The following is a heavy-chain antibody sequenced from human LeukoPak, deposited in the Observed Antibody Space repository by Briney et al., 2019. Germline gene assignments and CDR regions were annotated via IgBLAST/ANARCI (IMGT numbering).Heavy chain of an antibody. CDR1: GFTFSSYW. CDR2: INSDGSST. V-gene: IGHV3-74*01. Sequence: GGSLRLSCAASGFTFSSYWMHWVRQAPGKGLVWVSRINSDGSSTSYADSVKGRFTISRDNAKNTLYLQMNSLRAEDTAVYYCARVYFSGYDLYYFDYWGQGTLVTVSS. J-gene: IGHJ4*02. D-gene: IGHD5-12*01. CDR3: ARVYFSGYDLYYFDY.